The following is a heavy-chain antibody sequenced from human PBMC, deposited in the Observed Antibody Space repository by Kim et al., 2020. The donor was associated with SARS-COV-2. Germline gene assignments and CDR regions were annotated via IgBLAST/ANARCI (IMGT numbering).Heavy chain of an antibody. CDR2: IIPIFGTA. CDR3: ASPGGGYSGYDTGGDYGDYKGVPYYFDY. CDR1: GGTFSSYA. D-gene: IGHD5-12*01. Sequence: SVKVSCKASGGTFSSYAISWVRQAPGQGLEWMGGIIPIFGTANYAQKFQGRVTITADESTSTAYMELSSLRSEDTAVYYCASPGGGYSGYDTGGDYGDYKGVPYYFDYWGQGTLVTVSS. V-gene: IGHV1-69*13. J-gene: IGHJ4*02.